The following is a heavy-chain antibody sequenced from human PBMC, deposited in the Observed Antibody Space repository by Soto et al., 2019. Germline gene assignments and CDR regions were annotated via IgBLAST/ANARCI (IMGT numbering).Heavy chain of an antibody. J-gene: IGHJ4*02. CDR2: INPSGGST. CDR1: GYTFTSYY. CDR3: ARGGPTKNYYDSSGYYYDFDY. Sequence: ASVKVSCKASGYTFTSYYMHWVRQAPGQGLEWMGIINPSGGSTSYAQKFQGRVTTTRDTSTSTVYMELSSLRSEDTAVYYCARGGPTKNYYDSSGYYYDFDYWGQGTLVTVSS. V-gene: IGHV1-46*01. D-gene: IGHD3-22*01.